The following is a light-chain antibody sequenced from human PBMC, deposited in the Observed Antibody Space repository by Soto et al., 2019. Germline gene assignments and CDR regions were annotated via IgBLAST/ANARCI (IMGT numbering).Light chain of an antibody. Sequence: EIVLTQSLGTLSLSLRERATLSSRASQSGGSNYLAWYQQKPGQAPRLLVYGASSRATGIPTRFSGSGSGTEFTLTISSLQSEDFAVYYCQQYNGWPLTFGGGTKVDIK. V-gene: IGKV3D-15*01. CDR1: QSGGSN. CDR2: GAS. J-gene: IGKJ4*01. CDR3: QQYNGWPLT.